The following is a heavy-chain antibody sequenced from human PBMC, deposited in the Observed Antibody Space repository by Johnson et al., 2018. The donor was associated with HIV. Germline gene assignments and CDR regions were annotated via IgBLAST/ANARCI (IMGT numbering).Heavy chain of an antibody. V-gene: IGHV3-15*01. CDR3: TTALLMVVLPAATHAFDI. CDR2: IKSKTDGGTT. D-gene: IGHD2-2*01. CDR1: GFTFSNAW. Sequence: VQLVESGGGLVKPGGSLRLSCAASGFTFSNAWMSWVRQAPGKGLEWVGRIKSKTDGGTTDYAAPVKGRFTISRDDSKNTLYLQMNSLKTEDTAVYYCTTALLMVVLPAATHAFDIWGQGTMVTVSS. J-gene: IGHJ3*02.